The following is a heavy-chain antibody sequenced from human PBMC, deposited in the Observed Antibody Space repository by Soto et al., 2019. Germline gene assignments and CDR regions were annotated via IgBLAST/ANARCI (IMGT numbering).Heavy chain of an antibody. Sequence: PGGSLRLSCAASGFAFNDAWMNWVRQAPGKGLEWVGRIMSKAHGGATDYTAPVKDRFIVSRDDSRNTLYLQMNSLKTEDTAVYYCAAGTGRTDFDYWGQGTLVTVSS. V-gene: IGHV3-15*01. CDR1: GFAFNDAW. CDR2: IMSKAHGGAT. J-gene: IGHJ4*02. D-gene: IGHD2-2*01. CDR3: AAGTGRTDFDY.